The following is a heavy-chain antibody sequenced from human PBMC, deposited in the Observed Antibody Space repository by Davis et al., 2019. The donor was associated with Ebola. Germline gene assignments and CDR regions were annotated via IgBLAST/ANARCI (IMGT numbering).Heavy chain of an antibody. D-gene: IGHD3-22*01. J-gene: IGHJ5*02. CDR2: INHSGST. CDR1: GGSFSGYY. Sequence: MPGGSLRLSCAVYGGSFSGYYWRWIRQPPGKGLEWIGEINHSGSTNYNPSLKSRVTISVDTSKNQFSLKLSSVTAADTAVYYCARHVSSGYRNWFDPWGQGTLVTVSS. V-gene: IGHV4-34*01. CDR3: ARHVSSGYRNWFDP.